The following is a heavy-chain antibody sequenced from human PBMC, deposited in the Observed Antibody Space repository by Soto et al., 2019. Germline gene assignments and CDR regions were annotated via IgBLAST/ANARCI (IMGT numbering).Heavy chain of an antibody. J-gene: IGHJ4*02. V-gene: IGHV3-23*01. CDR2: ISVSGDIT. Sequence: EVQLLESGGGLEQPGGSLRLSCAASGFTFSSYAMSWVRQSPGKGLEWVSIISVSGDITYYADSVKGRFTISRENSKNTLYLQITSLTAEATALYYCAKGVVAAATNRPSDYWGRGTLVTVSS. D-gene: IGHD2-15*01. CDR1: GFTFSSYA. CDR3: AKGVVAAATNRPSDY.